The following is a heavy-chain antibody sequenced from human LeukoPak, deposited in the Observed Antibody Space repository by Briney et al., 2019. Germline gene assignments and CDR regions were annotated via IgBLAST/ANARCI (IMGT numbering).Heavy chain of an antibody. D-gene: IGHD6-19*01. J-gene: IGHJ6*02. CDR1: GVSISSYY. CDR2: IYYSGST. CDR3: ARDRRKVWAVAGSLYGMDV. V-gene: IGHV4-59*01. Sequence: SETLSLTCTVSGVSISSYYWSWIRQPPGKGLEWIGYIYYSGSTNYNPSLKSRVTISVDTSKNQFSLKLSSVTAADTAVYYCARDRRKVWAVAGSLYGMDVWGQGTTVTVSS.